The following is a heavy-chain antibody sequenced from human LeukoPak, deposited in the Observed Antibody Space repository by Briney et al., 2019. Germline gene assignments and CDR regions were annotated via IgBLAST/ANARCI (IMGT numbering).Heavy chain of an antibody. CDR3: ARDRGATVFFDY. V-gene: IGHV3-30-3*01. CDR2: ISYDGSNK. CDR1: GFTFSSYA. J-gene: IGHJ4*02. Sequence: GGSLRLSCAASGFTFSSYAMHWVRQAPGKGLGWVAVISYDGSNKYYADSVKGRFTISRDNSKNTLYLQMNSLRAEDTAVYYCARDRGATVFFDYWGQGTLVTVSS. D-gene: IGHD4-17*01.